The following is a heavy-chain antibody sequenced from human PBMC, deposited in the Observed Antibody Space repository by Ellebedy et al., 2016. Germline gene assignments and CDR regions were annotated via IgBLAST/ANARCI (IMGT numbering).Heavy chain of an antibody. V-gene: IGHV3-74*03. Sequence: GGSLRLSCAASGFTFSTYWVHWFPQAPGKGLVWVSLVKNDGSATYADSVNGRFTISRDNARNTLYLQMNSLGVEDTAVYYCACLDGVNRGDYWGQGTLVTVSS. CDR1: GFTFSTYW. J-gene: IGHJ4*02. D-gene: IGHD3-10*01. CDR2: VKNDGSA. CDR3: ACLDGVNRGDY.